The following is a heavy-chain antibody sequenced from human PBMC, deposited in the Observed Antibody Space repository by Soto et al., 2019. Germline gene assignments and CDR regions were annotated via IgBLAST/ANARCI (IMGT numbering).Heavy chain of an antibody. CDR2: IYWDDDK. CDR3: AHRRWNDYGDSYYFDY. Sequence: VSGPTLVNPTQTLTLTCTFSGFSLSTSGVGVGWIRQPPGKALEWLALIYWDDDKRYSPSLKSRLTITKDTSKNQVVLTMTNMDPVDTATYYCAHRRWNDYGDSYYFDYWGQGTLVTVSS. D-gene: IGHD4-17*01. J-gene: IGHJ4*02. CDR1: GFSLSTSGVG. V-gene: IGHV2-5*02.